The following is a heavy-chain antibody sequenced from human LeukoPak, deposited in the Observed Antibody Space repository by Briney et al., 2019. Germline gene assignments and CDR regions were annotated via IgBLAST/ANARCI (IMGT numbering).Heavy chain of an antibody. CDR1: GGSISSGGYY. Sequence: SETLSLTCTVSGGSISSGGYYWSWIRQHPGKGLEWIGYIYYSGSTYYNPSLKSRVTISVDTSKNQLSLKLSSVTAADTAVYYCARYPRYCSGGSCAFDIWGQGTMVTVSS. CDR2: IYYSGST. D-gene: IGHD2-15*01. V-gene: IGHV4-31*03. CDR3: ARYPRYCSGGSCAFDI. J-gene: IGHJ3*02.